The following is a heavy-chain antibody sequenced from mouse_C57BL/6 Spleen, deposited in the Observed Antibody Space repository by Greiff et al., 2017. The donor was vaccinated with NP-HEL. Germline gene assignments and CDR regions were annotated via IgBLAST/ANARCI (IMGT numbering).Heavy chain of an antibody. CDR1: GYTFTDYN. CDR2: INPNNGGT. Sequence: EVQLQESGPELVKPGASVKIPCKASGYTFTDYNMDWVKQSHGKSLEWIGDINPNNGGTIYNQKFKGKATLTVDKSSSTAYMELRSLTSEDTAVYYCARGTIYYGNFSWFAYWGQGTLGTVSA. J-gene: IGHJ3*01. CDR3: ARGTIYYGNFSWFAY. D-gene: IGHD2-1*01. V-gene: IGHV1-18*01.